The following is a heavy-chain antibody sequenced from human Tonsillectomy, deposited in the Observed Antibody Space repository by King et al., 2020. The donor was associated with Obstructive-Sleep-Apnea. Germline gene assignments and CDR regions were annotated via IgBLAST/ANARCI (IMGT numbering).Heavy chain of an antibody. D-gene: IGHD3-10*01. CDR2: ISYDGSNK. CDR3: ARDLHPPYGSGSYSFGY. V-gene: IGHV3-30-3*01. Sequence: VQLVESGGGVVQPGRSLRLSCAASGFTFSSYAMHWVRQAPGRGLEWVAVISYDGSNKYYADSVKGRFTISRDNSKNTLYLQMNSLRAEDTAVYYCARDLHPPYGSGSYSFGYWGQGTLVTVSS. CDR1: GFTFSSYA. J-gene: IGHJ4*02.